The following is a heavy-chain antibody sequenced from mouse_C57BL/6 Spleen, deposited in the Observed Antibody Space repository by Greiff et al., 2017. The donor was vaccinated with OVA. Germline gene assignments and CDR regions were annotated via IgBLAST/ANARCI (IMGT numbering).Heavy chain of an antibody. D-gene: IGHD1-1*01. J-gene: IGHJ1*03. CDR1: GFTFSSYA. Sequence: DVMLVESGGGLVKPGGSLKLSCAASGFTFSSYAMSWVRQTPEKRLEWVATISDGGSYTYYPDNVKGRFTISRDNAKNNLYLQMSHLKSEDTAMYYCARGGSSPRYFDVWGTGTTVTVSS. CDR2: ISDGGSYT. V-gene: IGHV5-4*03. CDR3: ARGGSSPRYFDV.